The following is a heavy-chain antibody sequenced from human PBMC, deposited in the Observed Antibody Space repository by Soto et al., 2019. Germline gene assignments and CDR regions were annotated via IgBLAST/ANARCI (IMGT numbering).Heavy chain of an antibody. J-gene: IGHJ6*02. CDR3: ARDRRYYGSGSYYNVYYYYGMDV. Sequence: GGSLRLSCAASGFTFSSYGMHWVRQAPGKGLEWVAVIWYDGSNKYYADSVKGRFTISRDNSKNTLYLQMNSLRAEDTAVYYCARDRRYYGSGSYYNVYYYYGMDVWGQGTTVTVSS. V-gene: IGHV3-33*01. D-gene: IGHD3-10*01. CDR2: IWYDGSNK. CDR1: GFTFSSYG.